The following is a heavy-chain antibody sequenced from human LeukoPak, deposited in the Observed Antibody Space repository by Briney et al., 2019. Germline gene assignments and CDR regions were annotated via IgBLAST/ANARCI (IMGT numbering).Heavy chain of an antibody. D-gene: IGHD4-23*01. CDR3: AKVNLDYGGNSEGDY. CDR2: ISYDGSNK. Sequence: GGSLRLSCAASGFTFSSYGMHWVRQAPGKGLEWVAVISYDGSNKYYADSVKGRFTISRDNSKNTLYLQMNSLRAEDTAVYYCAKVNLDYGGNSEGDYWGQGTLVTVSS. V-gene: IGHV3-30*18. J-gene: IGHJ4*02. CDR1: GFTFSSYG.